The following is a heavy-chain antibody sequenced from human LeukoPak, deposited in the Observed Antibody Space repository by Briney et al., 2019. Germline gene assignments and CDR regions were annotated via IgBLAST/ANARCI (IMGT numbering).Heavy chain of an antibody. Sequence: GGSLRLSCAASGFTFSSYAMSWVRQAPGKGLEWVSAISGSGGSTYYADSVKGRFTISRDNSKNTLYLQMNSLRAEDTGVYYCAKVATRRYYDSSGYRPYFDYWGQGTLVTVSS. J-gene: IGHJ4*02. V-gene: IGHV3-23*01. D-gene: IGHD3-22*01. CDR3: AKVATRRYYDSSGYRPYFDY. CDR2: ISGSGGST. CDR1: GFTFSSYA.